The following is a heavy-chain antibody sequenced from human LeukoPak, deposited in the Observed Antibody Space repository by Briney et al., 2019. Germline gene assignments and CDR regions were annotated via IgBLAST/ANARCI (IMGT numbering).Heavy chain of an antibody. Sequence: SYTGALPYGVSGGSVCGYYWSLVRQSTRKGLEWIGRIYTSGSTNYNPSLKSRVTMSVDTSNNQFSLKLSSVTAAHTAVYYCARGYCSGGSCRFDYWGQGTLVTVSS. CDR2: IYTSGST. J-gene: IGHJ4*02. CDR3: ARGYCSGGSCRFDY. V-gene: IGHV4-4*07. CDR1: GGSVCGYY. D-gene: IGHD2-15*01.